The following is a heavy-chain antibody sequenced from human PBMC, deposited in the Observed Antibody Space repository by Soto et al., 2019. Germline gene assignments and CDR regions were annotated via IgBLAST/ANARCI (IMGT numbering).Heavy chain of an antibody. D-gene: IGHD1-26*01. CDR3: AGAWCDS. Sequence: EVQLLDSGGDLLQPGGSLRLSCAASGFSFSSHVMSWVRQAPGKWLECVSSISGSGGGTYYADSAKGRFIISRDTSKNTLELQMHSLRVADTAVYYCAGAWCDSWGQGTLVTVSS. J-gene: IGHJ5*01. V-gene: IGHV3-23*01. CDR2: ISGSGGGT. CDR1: GFSFSSHV.